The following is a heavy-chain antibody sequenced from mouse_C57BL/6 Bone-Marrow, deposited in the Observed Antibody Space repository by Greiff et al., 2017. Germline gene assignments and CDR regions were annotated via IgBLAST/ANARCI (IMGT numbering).Heavy chain of an antibody. V-gene: IGHV1-64*01. CDR3: ARDDYYGSSPMDY. D-gene: IGHD1-1*01. Sequence: QVQLQQSGAELVKPGASVKLSCKASGYTFTSYWMHWVKQRPGQGLEWIGMIHPNSGSTNYNEKFKSKATLTVDKSSSTAYMQLSSLTSEDSAVYYCARDDYYGSSPMDYWGQGTSVPVSS. CDR2: IHPNSGST. CDR1: GYTFTSYW. J-gene: IGHJ4*01.